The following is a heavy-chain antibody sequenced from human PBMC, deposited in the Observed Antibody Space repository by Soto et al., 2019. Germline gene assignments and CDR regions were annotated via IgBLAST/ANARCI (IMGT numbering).Heavy chain of an antibody. Sequence: EVQLLESGGGLVQPGGSLRLSCAASGFTFSSYAMSWVRQAPGKGLEWVSAISGSGGSTYYADSVKGRFTISRDNSKKTLELQMNSLRAEDTAVYYCAKHRMIVVGRSYDAFDIWGQGTMVTVSS. V-gene: IGHV3-23*01. J-gene: IGHJ3*02. D-gene: IGHD3-22*01. CDR3: AKHRMIVVGRSYDAFDI. CDR2: ISGSGGST. CDR1: GFTFSSYA.